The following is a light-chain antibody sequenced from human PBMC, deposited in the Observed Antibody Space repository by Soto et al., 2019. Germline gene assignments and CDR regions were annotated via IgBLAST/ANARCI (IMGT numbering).Light chain of an antibody. J-gene: IGLJ2*01. Sequence: QTVVTQAPSVSGTPGQRVNISCSGSSSNIESNWVYWYQQLPGTAPKLLIYNNNPRPSGVPDRFSGSKSGTSASLAITGLRSDDEAEYYCATWDDDLDTPIIGGGTKVTVL. CDR2: NNN. CDR1: SSNIESNW. CDR3: ATWDDDLDTPI. V-gene: IGLV1-47*02.